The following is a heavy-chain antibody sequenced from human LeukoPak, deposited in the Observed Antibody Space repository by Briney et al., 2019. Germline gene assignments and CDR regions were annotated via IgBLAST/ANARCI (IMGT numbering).Heavy chain of an antibody. D-gene: IGHD2-15*01. CDR1: GFTFSSYS. Sequence: GGSLRLSCAASGFTFSSYSMNWVRQAPGKGLEWVANIKQDGSEKYYVDSVKGRFTISRDNAKNSLYLQTNSLRAEDTAVYYCARLDIVVVVALDYWGQGTLVTVSS. CDR3: ARLDIVVVVALDY. CDR2: IKQDGSEK. V-gene: IGHV3-7*01. J-gene: IGHJ4*02.